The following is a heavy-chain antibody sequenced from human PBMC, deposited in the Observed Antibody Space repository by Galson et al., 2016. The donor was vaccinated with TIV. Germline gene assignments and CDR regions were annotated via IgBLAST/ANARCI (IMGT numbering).Heavy chain of an antibody. CDR3: VRAPGYSGYSYGYFDS. CDR1: GYSFTSNW. Sequence: QSGAEVKKPGQSLKISCKVSGYSFTSNWIGWVRQTPGKGLEWMGIMYPADSDTRYSPSFQGQVTISADESISTASLQWSSLRAPDSAMSYCVRAPGYSGYSYGYFDSWGQGTLVTVSS. D-gene: IGHD5-12*01. J-gene: IGHJ4*02. CDR2: MYPADSDT. V-gene: IGHV5-51*03.